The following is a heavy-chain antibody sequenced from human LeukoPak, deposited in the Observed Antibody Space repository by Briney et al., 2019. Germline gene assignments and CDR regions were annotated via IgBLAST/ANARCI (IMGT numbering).Heavy chain of an antibody. V-gene: IGHV3-11*01. D-gene: IGHD3-10*01. CDR2: ISSSGTSI. CDR1: GFTFSDYY. J-gene: IGHJ6*02. Sequence: PGGSLRLSCAASGFTFSDYYMSWIRQAPGKGLEWVSYISSSGTSIYYTDSVKGRFTVSRDSANNSLSLQMNGLRADDTAVYYCARDSGKWRRPTYYGMDVWGQGTTVTVSS. CDR3: ARDSGKWRRPTYYGMDV.